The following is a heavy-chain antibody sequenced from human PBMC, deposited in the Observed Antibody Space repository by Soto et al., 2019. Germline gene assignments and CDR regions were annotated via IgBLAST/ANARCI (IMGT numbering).Heavy chain of an antibody. CDR2: MNPNSGNT. Sequence: ASVKVSCKASGVTFTRQDMRWVRQAPGQGLEWMGGMNPNSGNTGYAQKFQGRVTMTRNTSISTAYMELSSLRSEDTAVYYCAREGYSSSSNWFDPWGQGTLVTVSS. CDR1: GVTFTRQD. V-gene: IGHV1-8*01. D-gene: IGHD6-13*01. J-gene: IGHJ5*02. CDR3: AREGYSSSSNWFDP.